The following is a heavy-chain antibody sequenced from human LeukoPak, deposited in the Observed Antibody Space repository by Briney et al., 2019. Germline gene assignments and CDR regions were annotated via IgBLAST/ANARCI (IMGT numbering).Heavy chain of an antibody. V-gene: IGHV3-30-3*01. D-gene: IGHD6-19*01. Sequence: GGSLRLSCAASGFTFSSYAMHWVRQAPGKGLEWVAVISYDGSNKYYADSVKGRFTISRDNSKNTLYLQMDSLRAEDTAVYYCASPSSGWYWCFDYWGQGTLVTVSS. J-gene: IGHJ4*02. CDR3: ASPSSGWYWCFDY. CDR1: GFTFSSYA. CDR2: ISYDGSNK.